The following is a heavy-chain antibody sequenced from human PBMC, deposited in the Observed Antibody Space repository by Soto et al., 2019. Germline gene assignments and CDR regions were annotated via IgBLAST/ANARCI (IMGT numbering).Heavy chain of an antibody. CDR2: INAYNGNT. J-gene: IGHJ4*02. Sequence: ASVKVSCKASGYTFTSYGISWVRQAPGQGLEWMGWINAYNGNTNYSQKFQGRVTITRDTSASTAYMELSSLRSEDTAVYYCARGSGLYYFDNWGQGTLVTVSS. CDR1: GYTFTSYG. D-gene: IGHD3-10*01. CDR3: ARGSGLYYFDN. V-gene: IGHV1-18*01.